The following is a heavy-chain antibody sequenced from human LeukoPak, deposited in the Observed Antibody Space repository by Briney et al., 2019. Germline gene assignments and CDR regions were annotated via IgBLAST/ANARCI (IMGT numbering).Heavy chain of an antibody. V-gene: IGHV1-46*01. CDR3: AREIGYCSSTSCSHFDY. D-gene: IGHD2-2*01. J-gene: IGHJ4*02. Sequence: GESLKISCKGSGYTFASYYMHWVRQAPGQGLEWMGIINPSGGSTSYAQKFQGRVTMTRDTSTSTVYMELSSLRSEDTAVYYCAREIGYCSSTSCSHFDYWGQGTLVTVSS. CDR1: GYTFASYY. CDR2: INPSGGST.